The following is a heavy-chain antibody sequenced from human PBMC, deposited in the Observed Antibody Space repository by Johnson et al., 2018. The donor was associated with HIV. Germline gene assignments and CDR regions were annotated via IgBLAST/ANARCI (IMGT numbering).Heavy chain of an antibody. D-gene: IGHD6-6*01. V-gene: IGHV3-30*18. Sequence: QVQLVESGGGVVQPGRSLRLSCAASGFTFSSYGMHWVRQAPGKGLEWVAVISYDGSNKYYADSVTGRFNISRYNSKNTLYLQMNSLRAEDTAVYYCAKDSVREYSSSSYAFDIWGQGTMVTVSS. CDR2: ISYDGSNK. CDR3: AKDSVREYSSSSYAFDI. J-gene: IGHJ3*02. CDR1: GFTFSSYG.